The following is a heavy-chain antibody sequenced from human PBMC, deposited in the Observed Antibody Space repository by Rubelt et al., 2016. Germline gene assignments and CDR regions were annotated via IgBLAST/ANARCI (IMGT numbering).Heavy chain of an antibody. J-gene: IGHJ5*02. V-gene: IGHV3-48*01. CDR3: ARSLGDLENWFDP. CDR1: GFTFSSYS. Sequence: GGGLVQPGGSLRLSCAASGFTFSSYSMNWVRQAPGKGLEWVSYISSSSSTIYYADSVKGRFTISRDNAKNSLYLQMNSLRAEDTAVYYCARSLGDLENWFDPWGQGTLVTVSS. D-gene: IGHD3-16*01. CDR2: ISSSSSTI.